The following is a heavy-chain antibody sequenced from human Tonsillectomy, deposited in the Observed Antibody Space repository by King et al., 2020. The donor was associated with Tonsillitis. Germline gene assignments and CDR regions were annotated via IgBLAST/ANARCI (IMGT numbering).Heavy chain of an antibody. J-gene: IGHJ6*03. V-gene: IGHV3-30-3*01. CDR1: GFTFSSYA. CDR3: AGGSRFGGFYYMDV. CDR2: ISYDGSNK. D-gene: IGHD3-16*01. Sequence: QLVQSGGGVVQPGRSLRLSCVASGFTFSSYAMHWVRQAPGKGLEWVAVISYDGSNKYYADSVKGRFTISRDNSKDTLYLQMNSLRAEDTAVYYCAGGSRFGGFYYMDV.